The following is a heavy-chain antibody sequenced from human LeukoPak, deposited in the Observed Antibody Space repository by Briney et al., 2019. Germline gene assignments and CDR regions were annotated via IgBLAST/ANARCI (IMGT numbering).Heavy chain of an antibody. CDR2: ISGSGGST. Sequence: AGGSLRLSCAASGFTFSSYAMSWVRQAPGKGLEWVSAISGSGGSTYYADSVKGRFTISRDNSQNTLYLQMNSLRAEDTAVYYCARDYADYVGYFFFDYWGQGTLVTVSS. D-gene: IGHD4-17*01. V-gene: IGHV3-23*01. CDR3: ARDYADYVGYFFFDY. J-gene: IGHJ4*02. CDR1: GFTFSSYA.